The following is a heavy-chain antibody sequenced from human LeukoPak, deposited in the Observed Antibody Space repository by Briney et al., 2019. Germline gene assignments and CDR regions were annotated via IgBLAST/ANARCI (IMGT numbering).Heavy chain of an antibody. J-gene: IGHJ4*02. V-gene: IGHV3-23*01. CDR2: ISGSGGTT. Sequence: PGGSLRLSCAASGFTFSNYAMSWVRQAPGKGLESVSAISGSGGTTYCADSVKGRFTISRDNSKNTLYPQMNSLRAEDTAVYYCAKGSIAVALFDYWGQGTLVTVSS. CDR3: AKGSIAVALFDY. CDR1: GFTFSNYA. D-gene: IGHD6-19*01.